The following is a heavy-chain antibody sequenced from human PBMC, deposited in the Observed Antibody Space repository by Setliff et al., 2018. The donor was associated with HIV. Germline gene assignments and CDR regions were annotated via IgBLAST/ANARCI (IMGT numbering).Heavy chain of an antibody. Sequence: ASVKVSCKASGYTFISYAVYWVRQAPGQGLEWVGWINPNNGNTKYAQNFQGRVSMTTTDTSTTTAYMELSSLTSEDTAMYYCATIREYYYDSSGQEYFQHWGHGTLVTVSS. CDR1: GYTFISYA. D-gene: IGHD3-22*01. CDR2: INPNNGNT. CDR3: ATIREYYYDSSGQEYFQH. J-gene: IGHJ1*01. V-gene: IGHV1-18*01.